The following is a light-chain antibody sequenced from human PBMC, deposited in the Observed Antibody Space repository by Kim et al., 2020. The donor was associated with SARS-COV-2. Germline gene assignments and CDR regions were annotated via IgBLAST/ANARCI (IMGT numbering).Light chain of an antibody. CDR1: SGSIASNY. CDR3: QSYDSSSVI. J-gene: IGLJ2*01. V-gene: IGLV6-57*01. Sequence: GKTVTISCTRSSGSIASNYVQWDQQRPGSSPIIVIYEDNQRPSGVPDRFSGSIDSASNSAYLTISGLKTEDEADYYCQSYDSSSVICGGGTQLTVL. CDR2: EDN.